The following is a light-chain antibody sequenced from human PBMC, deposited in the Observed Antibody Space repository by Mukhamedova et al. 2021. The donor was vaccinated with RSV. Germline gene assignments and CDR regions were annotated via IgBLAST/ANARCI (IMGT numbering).Light chain of an antibody. CDR3: AAWVYCLTGFL. J-gene: IGLJ2*01. Sequence: GINTVNWYHQLPGTAPKLLIYSNNQRPSGVPDRFSASKSCPSASLAISWLQSADDAYYYCAAWVYCLTGFLFVVGTKLSVL. CDR2: SNN. V-gene: IGLV1-44*01. CDR1: GINT.